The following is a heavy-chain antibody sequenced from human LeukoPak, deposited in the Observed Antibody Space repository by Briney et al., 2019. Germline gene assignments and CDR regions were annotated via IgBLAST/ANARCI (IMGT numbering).Heavy chain of an antibody. CDR1: GGSFSGYY. Sequence: PSETLSLTCAVYGGSFSGYYWTWIRQTPEKGLEWIGEMNPSGSTNYSPSLKSRVTISVDTSKNQFSLELSSVTAADTAVYYCARGRRDVTMIVVVMTAVSYYLDVWGKGTTVTVS. CDR3: ARGRRDVTMIVVVMTAVSYYLDV. V-gene: IGHV4-34*01. D-gene: IGHD3-22*01. CDR2: MNPSGST. J-gene: IGHJ6*03.